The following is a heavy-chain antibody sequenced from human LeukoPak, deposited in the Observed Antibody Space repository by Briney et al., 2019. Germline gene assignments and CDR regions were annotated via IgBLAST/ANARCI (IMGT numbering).Heavy chain of an antibody. CDR3: TRAPRGDSYGYFDY. CDR1: GYTFTSYG. V-gene: IGHV1-18*01. CDR2: ISGYNGNT. Sequence: ASVKVSCKASGYTFTSYGISWVRQAPGQGLEWMGWISGYNGNTDYAQKLHGRVSMTTDTSTSTAYMDLRSLRSDDTAVYYCTRAPRGDSYGYFDYWGQGTLVTVSS. J-gene: IGHJ4*02. D-gene: IGHD3-16*01.